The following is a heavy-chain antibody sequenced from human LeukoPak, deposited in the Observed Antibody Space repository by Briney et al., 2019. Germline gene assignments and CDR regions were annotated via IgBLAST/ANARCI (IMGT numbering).Heavy chain of an antibody. Sequence: GGSLRLSCAASGFTFSSYAMSWVRQAPGKGLEWVSAISGSGDITYYADSVKGRFTISRDNSKNTLYLQMNSLRAEDTAVYYCAKSVVVITRFDYWGQGTLVTVSS. D-gene: IGHD3-22*01. J-gene: IGHJ4*02. V-gene: IGHV3-23*01. CDR3: AKSVVVITRFDY. CDR1: GFTFSSYA. CDR2: ISGSGDIT.